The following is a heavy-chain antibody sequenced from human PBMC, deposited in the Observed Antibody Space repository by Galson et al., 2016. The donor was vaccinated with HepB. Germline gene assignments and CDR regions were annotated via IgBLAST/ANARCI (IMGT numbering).Heavy chain of an antibody. J-gene: IGHJ4*02. CDR2: ISHSGST. D-gene: IGHD5-24*01. Sequence: LSLTCAVYGGSFSSYYWTWIRQSPGKGLEWIGEISHSGSTNYSPPLKSRVTISVDTSKNQFSLKLTSMTAADTAVYYCARGRRWLQSSHFDYWGQGTLVTVSS. V-gene: IGHV4-34*01. CDR1: GGSFSSYY. CDR3: ARGRRWLQSSHFDY.